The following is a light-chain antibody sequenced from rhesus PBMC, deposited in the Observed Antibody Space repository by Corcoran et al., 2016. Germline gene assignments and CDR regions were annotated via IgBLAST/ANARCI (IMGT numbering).Light chain of an antibody. CDR2: SVY. V-gene: IGKV3-40*03. CDR1: ESVGSY. CDR3: QQYNDSLPT. J-gene: IGKJ4*01. Sequence: EIVMTQSPATLSLSPGETATLSCRASESVGSYLAWYQQNPGQAPKLLVYSVYFRATGIPDRFRGSGSRTEFTLPIRSLDPEDVGVYHCQQYNDSLPTFGGGTKVEIK.